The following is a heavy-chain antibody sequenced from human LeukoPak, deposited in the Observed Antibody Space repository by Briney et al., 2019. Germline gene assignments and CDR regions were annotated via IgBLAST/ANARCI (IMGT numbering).Heavy chain of an antibody. D-gene: IGHD3-9*01. V-gene: IGHV3-33*08. CDR1: GFTFGSYW. CDR2: IWFDGSNK. J-gene: IGHJ4*02. Sequence: GGSLRLSCAASGFTFGSYWMSWVRQAPGKGLEWVAVIWFDGSNKYYADSVKGRFTISRDNTKNTLYLQMNSLRAEDTAVYYCARGGGYDILTGSYFDYWGQGTLVTVSS. CDR3: ARGGGYDILTGSYFDY.